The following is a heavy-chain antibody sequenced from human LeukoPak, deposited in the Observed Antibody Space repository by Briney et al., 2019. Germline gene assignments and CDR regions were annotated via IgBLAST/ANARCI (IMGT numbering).Heavy chain of an antibody. CDR3: ARGDRIAARPVAFDI. Sequence: RASETLSLTCTVSGDSISSHYWSWIRQSPGKGLEWIGDIYKNGNTNYDPSLKSRVTISIDTSKNQFSLRLSSVTAADTAMYYCARGDRIAARPVAFDIWGQGTMVTVSS. CDR2: IYKNGNT. D-gene: IGHD6-6*01. V-gene: IGHV4-59*11. CDR1: GDSISSHY. J-gene: IGHJ3*02.